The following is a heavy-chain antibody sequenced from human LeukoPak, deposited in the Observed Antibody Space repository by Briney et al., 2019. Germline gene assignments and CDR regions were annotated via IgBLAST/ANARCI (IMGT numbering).Heavy chain of an antibody. J-gene: IGHJ4*02. V-gene: IGHV1-2*02. Sequence: ASVKVSCKASGYTFTGYYIHWVRQAPGQGLEWLGWINPKNGDTNYPQKFLGRVAVTRDTSISTAYMELNRLTSDDTVVYYCATDMTSVTTFDYWGQGTLVTVSS. CDR1: GYTFTGYY. CDR2: INPKNGDT. D-gene: IGHD4-17*01. CDR3: ATDMTSVTTFDY.